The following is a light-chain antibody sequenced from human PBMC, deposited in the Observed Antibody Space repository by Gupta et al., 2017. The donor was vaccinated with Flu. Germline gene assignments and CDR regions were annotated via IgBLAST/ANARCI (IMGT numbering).Light chain of an antibody. Sequence: GERATLSCRASQTVSSNLAWYQQKPGQAPRLLMYDVSTRATGFPARFSGSGSGTEFTLTISSLQSEDFAVYSCQQYNIWPATFGGGTKVEIK. CDR1: QTVSSN. V-gene: IGKV3-15*01. J-gene: IGKJ4*01. CDR2: DVS. CDR3: QQYNIWPAT.